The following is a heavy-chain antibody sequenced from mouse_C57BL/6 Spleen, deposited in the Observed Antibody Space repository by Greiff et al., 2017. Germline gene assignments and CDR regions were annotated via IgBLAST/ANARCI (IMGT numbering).Heavy chain of an antibody. CDR3: ASELGRGNYYAMDY. V-gene: IGHV1-64*01. D-gene: IGHD4-1*01. J-gene: IGHJ4*01. Sequence: VQLQQPGAELVKPGASVKLSCKASGYTFTSYWMHWVKQRPGQGLEWIGMIHPNSGSTNYNEKFKSKATLTVDKSSSTAYMQLSSLTSEDSAVYYCASELGRGNYYAMDYWGQGTSVTVSS. CDR1: GYTFTSYW. CDR2: IHPNSGST.